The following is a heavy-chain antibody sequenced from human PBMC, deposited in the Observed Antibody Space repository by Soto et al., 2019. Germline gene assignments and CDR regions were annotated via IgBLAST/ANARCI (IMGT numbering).Heavy chain of an antibody. V-gene: IGHV3-33*01. J-gene: IGHJ6*02. D-gene: IGHD1-26*01. CDR3: ARESEQVGATAYGMDV. CDR2: IWYDGSNK. Sequence: GGSLRLSCAASGFTFSSYGMHWVRQAPGKGLEWVAVIWYDGSNKYYADSVKGRFTISRDNSKNTLYLQMNSLRAEDTAVYYCARESEQVGATAYGMDVWGQGTTVTVSS. CDR1: GFTFSSYG.